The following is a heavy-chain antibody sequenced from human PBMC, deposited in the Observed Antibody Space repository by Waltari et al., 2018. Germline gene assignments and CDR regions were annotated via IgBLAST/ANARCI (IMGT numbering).Heavy chain of an antibody. CDR3: ARHRVGLIVRPHDPFDL. Sequence: QVQLQQSGPGLMKLSGTLSLTGTVSGDSICPHYCRGIRQTPGKGLEWIGYIYYSGSTRYDPSLMSRVTMSVDTPKNQVSLNLSSVTAADTAIYYCARHRVGLIVRPHDPFDLWGQGTMVTVSS. CDR2: IYYSGST. J-gene: IGHJ3*01. D-gene: IGHD5-12*01. V-gene: IGHV4-59*11. CDR1: GDSICPHY.